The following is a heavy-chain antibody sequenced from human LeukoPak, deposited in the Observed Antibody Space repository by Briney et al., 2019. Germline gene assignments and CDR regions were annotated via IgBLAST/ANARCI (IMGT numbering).Heavy chain of an antibody. J-gene: IGHJ4*02. CDR1: GGSISSGGYY. CDR3: ARVASTNYDYVWGSYVGYYFDY. Sequence: SQTLSLTCTVSGGSISSGGYYWSWIRQHPGKGLEWIGYIYYSGSTYYNPSLKSRVTISVDTSKNQFSLKLSSVTAADTAVYYCARVASTNYDYVWGSYVGYYFDYWAREPWSPSPQ. D-gene: IGHD3-16*01. V-gene: IGHV4-31*03. CDR2: IYYSGST.